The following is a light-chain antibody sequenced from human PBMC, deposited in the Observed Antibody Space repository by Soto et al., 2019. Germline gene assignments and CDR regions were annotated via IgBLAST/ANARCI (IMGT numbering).Light chain of an antibody. V-gene: IGKV3-11*01. J-gene: IGKJ2*01. CDR2: DAS. CDR3: QQRSNWLMYT. Sequence: EIVLTQSPATLSLSPGERATLSCRASQSVSSYLAWYQQKPGQAPRLLIYDASNRATGIPAGFSGSGSGTDFTLTISSREPEDFAVYYCQQRSNWLMYTFGQGTKLEIK. CDR1: QSVSSY.